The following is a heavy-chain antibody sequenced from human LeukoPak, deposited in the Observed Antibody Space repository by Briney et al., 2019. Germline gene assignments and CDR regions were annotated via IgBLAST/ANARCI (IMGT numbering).Heavy chain of an antibody. CDR1: GFTVSAYA. V-gene: IGHV3-23*01. Sequence: GVSLRLSCAASGFTVSAYAMAWVRQAPGKGLEWVSTIYDDNTYYADSVKGRFAISTDNSKNTLYLQMNSLRAEDTAVYYCAKESPSSSYDWGQGTLVTVSS. D-gene: IGHD6-13*01. CDR2: IYDDNT. J-gene: IGHJ4*02. CDR3: AKESPSSSYD.